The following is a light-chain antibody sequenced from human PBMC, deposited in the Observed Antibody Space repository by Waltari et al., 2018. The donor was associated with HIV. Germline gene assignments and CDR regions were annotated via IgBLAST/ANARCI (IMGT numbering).Light chain of an antibody. CDR3: SFYGGSNILV. V-gene: IGLV2-8*01. Sequence: QSALTQPPSASGSPGQSVTIPCTGASSDLGVYNYVSWYQQRPGKAPNVIISEVSKRSSGVPNRFSGSTSGNTASLTVSGLQADDEAEYFCSFYGGSNILVFGGGTKLTVL. CDR2: EVS. CDR1: SSDLGVYNY. J-gene: IGLJ2*01.